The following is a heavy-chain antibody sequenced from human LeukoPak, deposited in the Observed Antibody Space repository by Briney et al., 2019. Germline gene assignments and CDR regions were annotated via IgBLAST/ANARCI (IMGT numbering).Heavy chain of an antibody. CDR2: IKQDGSEK. J-gene: IGHJ4*02. CDR3: ARVMGYCSGGTCLPFDN. D-gene: IGHD2-15*01. Sequence: GGSLRLSCAASGFTFSGYWMSWVRQAPGKGLEWVANIKQDGSEKYYADSVKGRFTISRDNAKSSLSLQLSSLRAEDTAVYHCARVMGYCSGGTCLPFDNWGQGTLVTVSS. CDR1: GFTFSGYW. V-gene: IGHV3-7*05.